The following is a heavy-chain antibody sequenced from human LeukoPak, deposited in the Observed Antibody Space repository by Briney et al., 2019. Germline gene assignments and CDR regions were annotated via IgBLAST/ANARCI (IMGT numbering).Heavy chain of an antibody. V-gene: IGHV3-21*01. J-gene: IGHJ4*02. CDR2: ISSSCSYI. CDR1: GFTFNSYS. CDR3: ARSYYDILSGCQTPLNY. Sequence: GVPQTLSCAASGFTFNSYSMIGLRQAPGKGVEWVSYISSSCSYIYYPDSVKGRFTISRNNANNSLDLQMNSQSAEDTHMYYFARSYYDILSGCQTPLNYWGQGTLVTVSS. D-gene: IGHD3-9*01.